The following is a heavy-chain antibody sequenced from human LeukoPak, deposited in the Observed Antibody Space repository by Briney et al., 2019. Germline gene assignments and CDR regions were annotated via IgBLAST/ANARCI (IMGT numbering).Heavy chain of an antibody. CDR1: GLSVNSYC. CDR2: IYSDGTT. J-gene: IGHJ3*01. D-gene: IGHD3-22*01. V-gene: IGHV3-53*01. CDR3: ASGPVTMIVGALDV. Sequence: GGSLRLSCAPSGLSVNSYCMSWVRQAPGKGLEWVSSIYSDGTTYYINSVKGRYTISRDNSKNTVYLQMNILRAEDTAVYYCASGPVTMIVGALDVWGQGTRVTVSS.